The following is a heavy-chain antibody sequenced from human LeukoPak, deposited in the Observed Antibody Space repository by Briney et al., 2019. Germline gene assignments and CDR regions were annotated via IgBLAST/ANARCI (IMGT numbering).Heavy chain of an antibody. CDR1: GVTFSSFA. CDR2: ISLNGGDT. J-gene: IGHJ4*02. Sequence: PGGSLRLSCAASGVTFSSFAMHWVRQAPGKGLEWVAVISLNGGDTNYACSVKGRFTISRDNSKNTLYLQMNSLRAEDTAVYYCARDPTTRSNRAQFYSDYWGQGTLVIVSS. V-gene: IGHV3-30*04. CDR3: ARDPTTRSNRAQFYSDY. D-gene: IGHD4-17*01.